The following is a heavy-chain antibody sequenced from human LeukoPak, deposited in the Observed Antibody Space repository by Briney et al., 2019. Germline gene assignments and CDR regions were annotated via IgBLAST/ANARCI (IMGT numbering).Heavy chain of an antibody. J-gene: IGHJ4*02. CDR3: AREEFAYYSFDY. CDR2: INPSGGST. D-gene: IGHD2-21*01. CDR1: GYTFTSYY. Sequence: ASVKVSCKASGYTFTSYYMHWVRQAPGQGLEWMGIINPSGGSTSYTQKFQGRVTMTRDTSTSTVYMELSSLRSEDTAVYYCAREEFAYYSFDYWGQGTLVTVSS. V-gene: IGHV1-46*01.